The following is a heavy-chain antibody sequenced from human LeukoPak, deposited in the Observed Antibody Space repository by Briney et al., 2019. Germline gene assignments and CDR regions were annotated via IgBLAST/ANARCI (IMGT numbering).Heavy chain of an antibody. D-gene: IGHD1-26*01. Sequence: AGGTLRLSCAASGVTFSSYGRSWVRQAPGKGVEGVSGISGSGGSTYYADSVKGRVTISRDNSKNTLYLQMNSLRAEDTAVYYCAKGPKKWELQVYWGQGTLVTVSS. CDR3: AKGPKKWELQVY. CDR2: ISGSGGST. CDR1: GVTFSSYG. V-gene: IGHV3-23*01. J-gene: IGHJ4*02.